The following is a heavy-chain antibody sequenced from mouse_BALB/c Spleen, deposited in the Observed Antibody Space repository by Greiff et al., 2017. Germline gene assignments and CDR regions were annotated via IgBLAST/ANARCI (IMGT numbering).Heavy chain of an antibody. J-gene: IGHJ3*01. CDR2: INPSSGYT. Sequence: VQLQQSAAELARPGASVKMSCKASGYTFTSYTMHWVKQRPGQGLEWIGYINPSSGYTEYNQKFKDKTTLTADKSSSTAYMQLSSLTSEDSAVYYCARSGYRSPFAYWGQGTLVTVSA. V-gene: IGHV1-4*02. CDR3: ARSGYRSPFAY. CDR1: GYTFTSYT. D-gene: IGHD2-14*01.